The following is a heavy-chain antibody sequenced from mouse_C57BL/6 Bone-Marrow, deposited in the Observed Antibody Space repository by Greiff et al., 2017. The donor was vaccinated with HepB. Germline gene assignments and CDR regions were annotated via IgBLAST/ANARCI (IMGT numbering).Heavy chain of an antibody. CDR2: IHPSDSDT. CDR3: AIVRLRRDDPHMDY. D-gene: IGHD2-4*01. CDR1: GYTFTSYW. Sequence: VQLQQPGAELVKPGASVKVSCKASGYTFTSYWMHWVKQRPGQGLEWIGRIHPSDSDTNYNQKFKGKATLSLDKSSSTPYLQLSSLTSEDSAVYYCAIVRLRRDDPHMDYWGQGTSVTVSS. J-gene: IGHJ4*01. V-gene: IGHV1-74*01.